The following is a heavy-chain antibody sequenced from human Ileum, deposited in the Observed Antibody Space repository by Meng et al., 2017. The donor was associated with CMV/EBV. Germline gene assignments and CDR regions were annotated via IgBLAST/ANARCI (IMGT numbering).Heavy chain of an antibody. D-gene: IGHD5-12*01. CDR1: GAPITNDDYY. J-gene: IGHJ5*02. V-gene: IGHV4-30-4*01. CDR2: IYYNGIT. Sequence: QVQLQGSGPRPVKPSQTLSLTCTFLGAPITNDDYYWSWIRQPPGKGLEWIGYIYYNGITYYNPSLKSRIAILVDTSKSQFSLIVSSVTAADTAVYYCAKYSGPSRWFDPWGQGTLVTSPQ. CDR3: AKYSGPSRWFDP.